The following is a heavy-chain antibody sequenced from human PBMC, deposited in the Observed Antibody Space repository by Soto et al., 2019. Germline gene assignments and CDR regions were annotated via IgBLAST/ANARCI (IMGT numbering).Heavy chain of an antibody. CDR1: GFTFSSYW. Sequence: EVQLVESGGGLVQPGGSLRLSCAASGFTFSSYWMHWVRQAPGKGLVWVSRINSDGSSTSYADSVKGRFTISRDNAKNTLYLQMNSLRAEDTAVYYCARGKDCSGGICYSGWFDPWGQGTLVTVSS. J-gene: IGHJ5*02. D-gene: IGHD2-15*01. V-gene: IGHV3-74*01. CDR2: INSDGSST. CDR3: ARGKDCSGGICYSGWFDP.